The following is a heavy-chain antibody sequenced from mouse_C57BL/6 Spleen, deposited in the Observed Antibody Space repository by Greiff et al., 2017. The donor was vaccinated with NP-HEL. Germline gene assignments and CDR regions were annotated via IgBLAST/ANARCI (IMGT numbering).Heavy chain of an antibody. CDR3: ARRGTAQAGWYFDY. CDR2: IYPGDGGT. D-gene: IGHD3-2*02. J-gene: IGHJ2*01. CDR1: GYAFSSYW. V-gene: IGHV1-80*01. Sequence: VQLQQSGAELVKPGASVKISCKASGYAFSSYWMNWVKQRPGKGLEWIGQIYPGDGGTSYNGKFKGKATLTVDNSSSTAYMQLNSLTSEDSAFYFCARRGTAQAGWYFDYWGQGTTLTVSS.